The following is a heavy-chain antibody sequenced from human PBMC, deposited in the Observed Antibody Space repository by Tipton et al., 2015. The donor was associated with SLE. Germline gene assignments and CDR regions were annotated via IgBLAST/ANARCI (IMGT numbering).Heavy chain of an antibody. CDR1: GGSISSGSYY. J-gene: IGHJ5*02. V-gene: IGHV4-61*02. D-gene: IGHD6-13*01. CDR2: IYTSGST. Sequence: LRLSCTVSGGSISSGSYYWSWIRQPAGKGLEWIGRIYTSGSTSYNPSLKSRVTISVDTSKNQFSLKLSSVTAADTAVYYCARGIAAAGTAVRYWFDPWGQGTLVTVS. CDR3: ARGIAAAGTAVRYWFDP.